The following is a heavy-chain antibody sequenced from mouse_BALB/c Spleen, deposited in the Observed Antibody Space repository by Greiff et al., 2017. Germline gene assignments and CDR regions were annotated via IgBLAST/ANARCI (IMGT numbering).Heavy chain of an antibody. D-gene: IGHD1-1*01. CDR2: IYPGSGNT. CDR1: GYTFTDYY. CDR3: ARGGYYGSSPYAMDY. V-gene: IGHV1-84*02. J-gene: IGHJ4*01. Sequence: VQLKESGPELVKPGASVKISCKASGYTFTDYYINWVKQKPGQGLEWIGWIYPGSGNTKYNEKFKGKATLTVDTSSSTAYMQLSSLTSEDTAVYFCARGGYYGSSPYAMDYWGQGTSVTVSS.